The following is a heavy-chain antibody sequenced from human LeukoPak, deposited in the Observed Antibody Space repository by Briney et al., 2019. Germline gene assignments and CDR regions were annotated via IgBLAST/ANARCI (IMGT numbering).Heavy chain of an antibody. CDR3: VRASGSFDY. J-gene: IGHJ4*02. V-gene: IGHV3-33*01. Sequence: GGSLRLSCAASGFTFSDYGIHWVRQAPGKGLEWVAVIWSDGSNKYYADSVKGRFTISRDNSKKTLYLQMNSLRVEDTAVYYCVRASGSFDYWGQGTLVTVSS. D-gene: IGHD3-10*01. CDR1: GFTFSDYG. CDR2: IWSDGSNK.